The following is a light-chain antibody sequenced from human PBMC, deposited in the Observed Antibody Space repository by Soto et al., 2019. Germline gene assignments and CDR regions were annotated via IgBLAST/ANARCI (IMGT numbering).Light chain of an antibody. CDR1: SSDIGAYNF. CDR2: DVN. J-gene: IGLJ2*01. V-gene: IGLV2-14*03. CDR3: TLWTTSTTMI. Sequence: QSALTQPASVSGSPGQSITISRTGTSSDIGAYNFVSWYQQHPGKAPKLMLYDVNIRPSGVSNRFSGSKSGNTASLTISGLQAEDEADYYCTLWTTSTTMIFGGGTKLTVL.